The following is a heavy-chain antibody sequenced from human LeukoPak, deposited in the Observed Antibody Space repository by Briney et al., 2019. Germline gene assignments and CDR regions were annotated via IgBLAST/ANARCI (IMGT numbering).Heavy chain of an antibody. Sequence: PGGSLRLSCAASGFSFSAYDMSWVRQAPGKGLEWLSYISSGSGTINYADSVKGRFSVSRDNAKNSLHLQMSSLRAEDTAVYYCARVRGGFSRYYFDYCGQGTLVTVSS. CDR3: ARVRGGFSRYYFDY. V-gene: IGHV3-48*01. J-gene: IGHJ4*02. D-gene: IGHD3-16*01. CDR1: GFSFSAYD. CDR2: ISSGSGTI.